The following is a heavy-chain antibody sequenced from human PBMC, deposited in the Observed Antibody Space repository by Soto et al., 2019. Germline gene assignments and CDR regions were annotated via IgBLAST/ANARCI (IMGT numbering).Heavy chain of an antibody. J-gene: IGHJ4*02. CDR2: MFYGVST. V-gene: IGHV4-39*01. Sequence: XATLSLTCTVSGSSINSSGYYWGWIRQPPGKGLEWIGSMFYGVSTYYNPSLKSRVTVSVDTSKNQFSLNLRSVTAADTAVYYCARLPSRHLVDYWGQGTLVTVSS. CDR3: ARLPSRHLVDY. CDR1: GSSINSSGYY. D-gene: IGHD3-3*02.